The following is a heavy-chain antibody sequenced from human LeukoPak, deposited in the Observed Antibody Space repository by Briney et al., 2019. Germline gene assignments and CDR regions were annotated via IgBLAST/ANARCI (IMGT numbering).Heavy chain of an antibody. CDR3: VTSPASYCALIDY. CDR1: GFTFSSYA. CDR2: VTSNGANA. J-gene: IGHJ4*02. D-gene: IGHD3-10*01. V-gene: IGHV3-64D*06. Sequence: GGSLRLSCAASGFTFSSYAMSWVRQAPGKGLEYVSAVTSNGANAYYADSVKGRFTMSRDNSKNTLFLQMSSLKPEDTAVYYCVTSPASYCALIDYWGQGTLVTVSS.